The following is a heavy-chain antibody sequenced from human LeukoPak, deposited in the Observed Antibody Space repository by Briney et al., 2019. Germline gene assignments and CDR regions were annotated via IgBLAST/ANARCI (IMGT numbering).Heavy chain of an antibody. CDR1: GFTFSRYW. D-gene: IGHD2-15*01. CDR3: ARGSCCSMDV. CDR2: ISGDGSST. J-gene: IGHJ6*02. Sequence: GGSLRLSFAASGFTFSRYWMHWVRQAPGMGLVWVSRISGDGSSTNYADSVKGRFTISRDNAKNTLYLQMNSLRAEDTAVYYCARGSCCSMDVWGQGTTVTVSS. V-gene: IGHV3-74*01.